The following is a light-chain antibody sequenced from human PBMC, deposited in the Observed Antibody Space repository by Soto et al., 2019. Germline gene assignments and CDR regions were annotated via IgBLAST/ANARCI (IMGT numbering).Light chain of an antibody. CDR2: GVF. V-gene: IGKV3-20*01. Sequence: EVVLTQSPGTLSLSPGARATLSCRATQSIGSTYLAWYQRKPGQAPRLLIYGVFSMATGIPDSFSVSGSGSDFNLTISRLVPESGVVYYGQHDCDSPSKLGQATKVDIK. J-gene: IGKJ1*01. CDR3: QHDCDSPSK. CDR1: QSIGSTY.